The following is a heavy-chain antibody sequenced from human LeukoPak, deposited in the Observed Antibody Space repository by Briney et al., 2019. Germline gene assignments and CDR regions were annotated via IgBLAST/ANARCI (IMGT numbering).Heavy chain of an antibody. Sequence: GGSLRLSCEASGFTFIGYGMHWVRQAPGKGLEWVAGISYDGSNQYYTDSVKGRFTISRDNSKNTLYLQMNSLRPEDTAVYYCAKPRGGDSWAFDFWGQGTMVTVSS. CDR1: GFTFIGYG. D-gene: IGHD2-21*02. J-gene: IGHJ3*01. CDR3: AKPRGGDSWAFDF. V-gene: IGHV3-30*18. CDR2: ISYDGSNQ.